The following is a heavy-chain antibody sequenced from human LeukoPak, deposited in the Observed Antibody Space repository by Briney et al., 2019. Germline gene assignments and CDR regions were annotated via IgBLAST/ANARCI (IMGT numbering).Heavy chain of an antibody. Sequence: GGSLRLSCAASGFTFSSYWMSWVRQAPGKGLEWVANIKQDGSEKYYVDSVKGRFTISRDNAKNSLYMQMNSLRTEDTAVYYCARDPSNYSGSHIDYWGQGTLVTVSS. D-gene: IGHD1-26*01. CDR3: ARDPSNYSGSHIDY. CDR1: GFTFSSYW. CDR2: IKQDGSEK. J-gene: IGHJ4*02. V-gene: IGHV3-7*01.